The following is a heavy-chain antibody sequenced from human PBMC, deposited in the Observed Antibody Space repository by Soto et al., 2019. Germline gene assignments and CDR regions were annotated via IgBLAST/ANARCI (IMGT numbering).Heavy chain of an antibody. Sequence: ASVKVSCKASGYTFTSYYMHWVRQAPGQGLEWMGIINPSGGSTSYAQKFQGRVTMTRDTSTSTVYMELSSLRSEDTAEYYCARDHNDFWSGYPRLYYYGMDVWGQGTTVTVSS. D-gene: IGHD3-3*01. CDR1: GYTFTSYY. V-gene: IGHV1-46*01. J-gene: IGHJ6*02. CDR2: INPSGGST. CDR3: ARDHNDFWSGYPRLYYYGMDV.